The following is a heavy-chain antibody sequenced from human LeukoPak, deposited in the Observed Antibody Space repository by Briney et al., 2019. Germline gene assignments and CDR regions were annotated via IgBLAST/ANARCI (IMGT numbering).Heavy chain of an antibody. V-gene: IGHV3-7*05. CDR2: IRQDGSEK. CDR3: ARDIVAAGLFWDY. CDR1: GFTFSSYA. J-gene: IGHJ4*02. Sequence: GGSLRLSCAASGFTFSSYAMHWVRQAPGKGLEWVANIRQDGSEKYYVDSVKGRFTISRDNAKNSLYLQLNSLRAEDTAVYYCARDIVAAGLFWDYWGQGTLVTVSS. D-gene: IGHD6-13*01.